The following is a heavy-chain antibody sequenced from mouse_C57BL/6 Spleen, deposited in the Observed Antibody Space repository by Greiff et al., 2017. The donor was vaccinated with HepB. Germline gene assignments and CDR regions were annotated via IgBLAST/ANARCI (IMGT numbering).Heavy chain of an antibody. CDR1: GYTFTSYW. CDR3: ARFYDYDRAYAMDY. Sequence: QVQLQQPGAELVRPGTSVKLSCKASGYTFTSYWMHWVKQRPGQGLEWIGVIDPSDSYTNYNQKFKGKATLTVDTSSSTAYMQRSSLTSEDSAVYYCARFYDYDRAYAMDYWGQGTSVTVSS. CDR2: IDPSDSYT. J-gene: IGHJ4*01. V-gene: IGHV1-59*01. D-gene: IGHD2-4*01.